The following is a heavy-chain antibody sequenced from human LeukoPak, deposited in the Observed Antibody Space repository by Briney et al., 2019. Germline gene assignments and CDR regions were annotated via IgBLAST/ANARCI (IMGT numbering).Heavy chain of an antibody. CDR2: IYYSGST. CDR1: GGSISSSSYY. CDR3: AGGSWYSLDF. V-gene: IGHV4-39*07. J-gene: IGHJ4*02. Sequence: SETLSLTCTVSGGSISSSSYYWGWIRQPPGKGLEWIGSIYYSGSTYYNPSLKSRVTMSVDTSKNQFSLNLTSVTAADTAVYYCAGGSWYSLDFWGQGTLVTVSS. D-gene: IGHD6-13*01.